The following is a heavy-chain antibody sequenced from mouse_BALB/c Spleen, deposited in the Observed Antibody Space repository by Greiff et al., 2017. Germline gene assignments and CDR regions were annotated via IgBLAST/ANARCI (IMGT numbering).Heavy chain of an antibody. V-gene: IGHV1-55*01. CDR2: IYPGSGST. D-gene: IGHD2-14*01. CDR3: ARTDRYNWCAY. CDR1: GYNFTSYW. J-gene: IGHJ3*01. Sequence: QVQLQQPGAELVKPGTSVKLSCKASGYNFTSYWINWVKLRPGQGLEWIGDIYPGSGSTNYNEKFKSKATLTVDTSSSTAYMQLSSLASEDSALYYCARTDRYNWCAYWGQGTLVTVSA.